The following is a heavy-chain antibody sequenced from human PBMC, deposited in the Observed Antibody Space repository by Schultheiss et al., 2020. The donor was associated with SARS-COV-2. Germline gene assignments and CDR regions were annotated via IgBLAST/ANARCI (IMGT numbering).Heavy chain of an antibody. D-gene: IGHD6-13*01. Sequence: ASVKVSCKASGYTFIHYAIHWMRQAPGQRLEWMGWINAGNGNTKYSQKFQGRVTITRDTSANTAYMELNSLRSEDTAVYYCARGGPRYSSSWYVFDQWGQGTLVTVSS. CDR1: GYTFIHYA. V-gene: IGHV1-3*01. CDR3: ARGGPRYSSSWYVFDQ. CDR2: INAGNGNT. J-gene: IGHJ4*02.